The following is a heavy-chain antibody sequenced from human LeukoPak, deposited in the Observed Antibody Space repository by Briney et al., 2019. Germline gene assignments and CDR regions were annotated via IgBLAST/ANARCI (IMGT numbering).Heavy chain of an antibody. CDR1: GYTFTNYH. CDR3: TRAPPGMTMMTDY. Sequence: SVKVSCKASGYTFTNYHIAWVRQAPGQGLEWMGWVSTNDGNTVYAQRLQGRVTMTTDTSTSVAYMELRSLTSDDTAVYYCTRAPPGMTMMTDYWGQGTLVTVSS. CDR2: VSTNDGNT. J-gene: IGHJ4*02. D-gene: IGHD3-22*01. V-gene: IGHV1-18*01.